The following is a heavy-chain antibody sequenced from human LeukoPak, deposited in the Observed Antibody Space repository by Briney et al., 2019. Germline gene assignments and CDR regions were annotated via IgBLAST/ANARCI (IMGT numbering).Heavy chain of an antibody. Sequence: PSETLSLTCTVSGGSISFYYWSWIRQPAGKGLEWIGRINTSGSTTYNPSLKSRVTISLDKSSNQFSLKLSSVTAADTAVYYCARGTYYDSTAYYWFDPWGEGTLVTVSS. J-gene: IGHJ5*02. CDR2: INTSGST. V-gene: IGHV4-4*07. CDR1: GGSISFYY. D-gene: IGHD3-22*01. CDR3: ARGTYYDSTAYYWFDP.